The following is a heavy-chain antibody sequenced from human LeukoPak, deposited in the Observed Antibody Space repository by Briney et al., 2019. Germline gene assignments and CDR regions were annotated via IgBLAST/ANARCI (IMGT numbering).Heavy chain of an antibody. D-gene: IGHD5-18*01. J-gene: IGHJ6*03. CDR1: GYTFTSYG. CDR3: AGDVGYSYGGPYYYYYMDV. V-gene: IGHV1-18*01. CDR2: ISAYNGNT. Sequence: ASVKVSCKASGYTFTSYGISWVRQAPGQGLEWMGWISAYNGNTNYAQKLQGRVTMTTDTSTSTAYMELRSLRSDDTAVYYCAGDVGYSYGGPYYYYYMDVWGKGTTVTISS.